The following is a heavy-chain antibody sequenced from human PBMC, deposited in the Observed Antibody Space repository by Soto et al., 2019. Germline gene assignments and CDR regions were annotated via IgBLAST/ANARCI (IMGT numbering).Heavy chain of an antibody. CDR2: ISAYDGKT. CDR3: ARDPHEFWTSYWFDP. D-gene: IGHD3-3*01. CDR1: GYNFNTYG. Sequence: ASVKVSCKTSGYNFNTYGINWVRQAPGQGLELMGWISAYDGKTTYEEKFQGRVTMTTDTSTSTAYMELRSLRSDDTAIYYCARDPHEFWTSYWFDPWGQGTPVSVSS. J-gene: IGHJ5*02. V-gene: IGHV1-18*01.